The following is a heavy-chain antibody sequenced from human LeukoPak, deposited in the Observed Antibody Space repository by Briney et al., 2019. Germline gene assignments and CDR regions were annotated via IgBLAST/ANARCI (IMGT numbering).Heavy chain of an antibody. CDR2: ISYDGSNK. CDR3: AKEYTLNYGGKGDYFDY. Sequence: PGGSLRLSCAASGFTFSSYGMHWVRQAPGKGLEWVAVISYDGSNKYYADSVKGRFTISRDNSKNTLYLQMNSLRAEDTAVYYCAKEYTLNYGGKGDYFDYWGQGTLVTVSS. D-gene: IGHD4-23*01. CDR1: GFTFSSYG. J-gene: IGHJ4*02. V-gene: IGHV3-30*18.